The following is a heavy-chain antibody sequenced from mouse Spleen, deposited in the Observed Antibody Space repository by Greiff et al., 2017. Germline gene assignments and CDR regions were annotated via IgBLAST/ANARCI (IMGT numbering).Heavy chain of an antibody. J-gene: IGHJ2*01. CDR2: INPNNGGT. V-gene: IGHV1-22*01. Sequence: EVQLQQSGPELVKPGASVKMSCKASGYTFTDYNMHWVKQSHGKSLEWIGYINPNNGGTSYNQKFKGKATLTVDKSSSTAHMELRSLTSEDSAVYYCAWGYDTGRGFDYWGQGTTLTVSS. CDR1: GYTFTDYN. CDR3: AWGYDTGRGFDY. D-gene: IGHD2-3*01.